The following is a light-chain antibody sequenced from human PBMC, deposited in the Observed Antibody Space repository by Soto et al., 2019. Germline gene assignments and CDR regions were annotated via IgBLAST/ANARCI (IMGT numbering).Light chain of an antibody. J-gene: IGKJ4*01. CDR1: QSVSSN. V-gene: IGKV3-20*01. CDR3: QQYVSIPLT. Sequence: EIVLTQSPGTLSVSPGERATLSCRASQSVSSNLAWYQQKPGRAPRLLIYGASTRATGIPARVSGSGPGTDFTLTISRLEPEDFAVYHCQQYVSIPLTFGGGTKVDIK. CDR2: GAS.